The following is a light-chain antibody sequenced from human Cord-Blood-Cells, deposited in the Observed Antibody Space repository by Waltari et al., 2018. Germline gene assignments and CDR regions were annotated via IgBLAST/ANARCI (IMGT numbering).Light chain of an antibody. J-gene: IGLJ3*02. CDR3: CSYAGSYTPWV. V-gene: IGLV2-11*01. Sequence: QSALPQPRSVSGSPGQSVTIPCTGTSSVVGGYNYVSCYQQHPGKAPKLMIYDVSKRPSGVPDRFSGSKSGNTASLTISGLQAEDEADYYCCSYAGSYTPWVFGGGTKLTVL. CDR1: SSVVGGYNY. CDR2: DVS.